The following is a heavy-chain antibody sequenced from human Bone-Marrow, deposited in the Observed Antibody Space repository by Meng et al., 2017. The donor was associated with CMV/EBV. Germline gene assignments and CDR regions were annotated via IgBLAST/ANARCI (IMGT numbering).Heavy chain of an antibody. Sequence: ASVKVSCKASGYTFTSYAMNWVRQAPGQGLEWMGWINTNTGNPTYAQGFTGRFVFSLDTSVSTAYLQICSLKAEDTAVYYCARWGRYCSSTSCRDLGMDVWGQGTTVTVSS. J-gene: IGHJ6*02. CDR3: ARWGRYCSSTSCRDLGMDV. V-gene: IGHV7-4-1*01. CDR2: INTNTGNP. D-gene: IGHD2-2*01. CDR1: GYTFTSYA.